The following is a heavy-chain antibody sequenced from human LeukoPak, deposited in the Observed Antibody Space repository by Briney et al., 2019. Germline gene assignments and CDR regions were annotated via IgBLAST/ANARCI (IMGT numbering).Heavy chain of an antibody. V-gene: IGHV3-48*03. CDR1: GFTFSSYE. Sequence: PGGSLRLSCAASGFTFSSYEMNWVRQAPGKGLEWVSYISSSGSTIYYADSVKGRFTISRDNAKNSLYLQMNSLRAEDTAVYYCARDGVRELSDYWGQGTLVTVSS. D-gene: IGHD1-26*01. J-gene: IGHJ4*02. CDR2: ISSSGSTI. CDR3: ARDGVRELSDY.